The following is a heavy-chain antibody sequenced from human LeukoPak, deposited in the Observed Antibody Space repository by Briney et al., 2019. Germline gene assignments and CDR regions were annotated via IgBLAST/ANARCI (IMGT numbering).Heavy chain of an antibody. CDR2: INPNSGGT. CDR1: GYTFTGYY. D-gene: IGHD6-19*01. V-gene: IGHV1-2*02. Sequence: ASVKVSCKASGYTFTGYYMHWVRQAPGQGLEWMGWINPNSGGTNYAQKFQGRVTMTRDTSISTAYMELSRLRSDDTAVYYCARYYSGWYYFDYWGQGTLVTVSP. J-gene: IGHJ4*02. CDR3: ARYYSGWYYFDY.